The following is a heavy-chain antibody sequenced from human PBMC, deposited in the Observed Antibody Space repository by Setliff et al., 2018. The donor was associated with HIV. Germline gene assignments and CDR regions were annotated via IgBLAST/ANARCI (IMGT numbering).Heavy chain of an antibody. D-gene: IGHD2-15*01. Sequence: GASVKVSCKASGYTFMSYGISWVRQARGQGLEWMGWMSAYNGNTNYAQKFQGRVTMTRDTSTNTAYMELTSLTSDDTAVYYCARGSCGGCYLSDYWGQGTLVTVSS. CDR3: ARGSCGGCYLSDY. J-gene: IGHJ4*02. CDR1: GYTFMSYG. CDR2: MSAYNGNT. V-gene: IGHV1-18*01.